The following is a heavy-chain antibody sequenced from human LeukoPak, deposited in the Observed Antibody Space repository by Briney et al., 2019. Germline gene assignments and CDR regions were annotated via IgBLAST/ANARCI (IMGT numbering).Heavy chain of an antibody. J-gene: IGHJ4*02. CDR2: ISGSGGST. CDR1: GFTFSSYG. CDR3: AKPYSSGYYSVFDY. V-gene: IGHV3-23*01. Sequence: GGSLRLSCAASGFTFSSYGMSWVRQAPGEGLEWVSAISGSGGSTYYADSVKGRFTISRDNSKNTLYLQMNSLRAEDTAVYYCAKPYSSGYYSVFDYWGQGTLVTVSS. D-gene: IGHD3-22*01.